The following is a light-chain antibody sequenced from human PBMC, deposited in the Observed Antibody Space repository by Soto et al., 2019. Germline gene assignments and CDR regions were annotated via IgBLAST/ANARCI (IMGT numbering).Light chain of an antibody. CDR2: DAS. Sequence: EIVLTQSPATLSLSPGERATLSCRSSQSVSSYLAWYQQKPGQAPRLLIYDASNRATGIPARFSGSGSGTDFTLTISSLEPEAVAVYYCQQRSNWPPGLTFGGGTKVEIK. V-gene: IGKV3-11*01. J-gene: IGKJ4*01. CDR3: QQRSNWPPGLT. CDR1: QSVSSY.